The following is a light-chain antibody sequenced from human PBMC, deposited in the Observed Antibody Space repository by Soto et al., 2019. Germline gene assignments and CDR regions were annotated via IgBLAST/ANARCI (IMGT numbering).Light chain of an antibody. J-gene: IGLJ2*01. CDR2: EDD. CDR1: GGSIASNY. CDR3: QSYDATNPVV. V-gene: IGLV6-57*04. Sequence: NFMLTQPHSVSESPGKTVTISCTRSGGSIASNYVQWYQQRPGSAPTTLIYEDDQRPSGVPDRFSGSIDSSSNSASLTISGPKTEDEAYYYCQSYDATNPVVFGGGTKLTVL.